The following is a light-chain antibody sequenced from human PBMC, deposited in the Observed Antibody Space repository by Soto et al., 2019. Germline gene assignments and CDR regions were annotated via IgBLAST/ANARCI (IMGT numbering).Light chain of an antibody. CDR2: GAS. CDR3: QHYNNWPPWT. CDR1: QSVSSN. V-gene: IGKV3-15*01. J-gene: IGKJ1*01. Sequence: EIVLTQSRATLSVAPGESATFSCRASQSVSSNLAWYQQKPGEAPSLLIYGASIRATGIPTRFSGSGPGTEFTLTISTLQSEDFAIYYCQHYNNWPPWTFGQGAKVDIK.